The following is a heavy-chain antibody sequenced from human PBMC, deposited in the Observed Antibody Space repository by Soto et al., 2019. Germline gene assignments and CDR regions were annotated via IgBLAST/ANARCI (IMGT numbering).Heavy chain of an antibody. CDR2: ISYDGSNK. V-gene: IGHV3-30-3*01. CDR3: ARDRNEYDDLYYYYGMDV. D-gene: IGHD3-3*01. CDR1: GFTFSSYA. Sequence: QVQLVESGGGVVQPGRSLRLSCAASGFTFSSYAMHWVRQAPGKGLEWVAVISYDGSNKYYADSVKGRFTISRDNSKNTXXLQMNSLRAEDTAVYYCARDRNEYDDLYYYYGMDVWGQGTTVTVSS. J-gene: IGHJ6*02.